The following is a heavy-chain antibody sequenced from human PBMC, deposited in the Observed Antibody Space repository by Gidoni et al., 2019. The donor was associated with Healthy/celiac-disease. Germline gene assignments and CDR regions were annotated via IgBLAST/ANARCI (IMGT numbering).Heavy chain of an antibody. CDR3: ASIGATDSSGSVFDY. Sequence: QVQLQQWGAGLLKPSETLSLTCAVYGGSFSGYYWSWIRQPPGKGLEWIGEINHSGSTNYNPSLKSRVTISVDTSKNQFSLKLSSVTAADTAVYYCASIGATDSSGSVFDYWGQGTLVTVSS. CDR1: GGSFSGYY. D-gene: IGHD3-22*01. J-gene: IGHJ4*02. V-gene: IGHV4-34*01. CDR2: INHSGST.